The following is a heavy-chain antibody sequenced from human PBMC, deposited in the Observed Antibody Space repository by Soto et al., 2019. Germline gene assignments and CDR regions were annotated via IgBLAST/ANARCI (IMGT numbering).Heavy chain of an antibody. CDR2: IYYSGST. CDR3: VRGIIGTSRIYNWFDP. Sequence: QVQLQESGPGLVKPSQTLSLTCTVSGGSIRSGAYYWSWIRQHPGQGLEWIGYIYYSGSTYYNPSLKSRVIISLDTSENQFSLRLSSVTAADTAVYFCVRGIIGTSRIYNWFDPWGQGTLVTVSS. V-gene: IGHV4-31*03. J-gene: IGHJ5*02. D-gene: IGHD1-20*01. CDR1: GGSIRSGAYY.